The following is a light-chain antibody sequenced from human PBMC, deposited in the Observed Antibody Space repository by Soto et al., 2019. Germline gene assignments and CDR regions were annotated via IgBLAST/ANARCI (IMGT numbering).Light chain of an antibody. CDR1: QSISSW. CDR3: QQYNSYSRT. V-gene: IGKV1-5*01. Sequence: DIQVTQSPSTLSASVGDRVTITCRASQSISSWLAWYQQKPGIAPKLLIYDASSLESGVPSRFSGSGSGTEFTLTISSLQPDDFATYYCQQYNSYSRTFGQGTKVEIK. CDR2: DAS. J-gene: IGKJ1*01.